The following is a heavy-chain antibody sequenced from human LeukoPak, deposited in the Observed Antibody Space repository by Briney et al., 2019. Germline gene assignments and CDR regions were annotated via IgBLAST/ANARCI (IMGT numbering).Heavy chain of an antibody. CDR1: GYTFTGYY. J-gene: IGHJ4*02. V-gene: IGHV1-2*02. CDR2: INPNSGDT. D-gene: IGHD2-2*01. Sequence: GASVKVSCKASGYTFTGYYMHWVREAPGQGFEWVGWINPNSGDTNYAQKFQGRVTMTRDTSISTAHMELSRLRSDDTAVYYCARASPLYCSSTTCLFDYWGQGALVTVSS. CDR3: ARASPLYCSSTTCLFDY.